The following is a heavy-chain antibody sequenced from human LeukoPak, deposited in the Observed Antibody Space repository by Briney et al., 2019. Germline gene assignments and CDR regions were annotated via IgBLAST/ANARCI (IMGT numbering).Heavy chain of an antibody. CDR3: AKAQGHIGVVTATDY. CDR1: GFTFSSYA. V-gene: IGHV3-23*01. CDR2: ISGSGGST. D-gene: IGHD2-21*02. Sequence: GGSLRLSCAASGFTFSSYAMSWVRQAPGKGLEWVSAISGSGGSTYYADSVKGRFTISRDNSKNTPYLQMNSLRAEDTAVYYCAKAQGHIGVVTATDYWGQGTLVTVSS. J-gene: IGHJ4*02.